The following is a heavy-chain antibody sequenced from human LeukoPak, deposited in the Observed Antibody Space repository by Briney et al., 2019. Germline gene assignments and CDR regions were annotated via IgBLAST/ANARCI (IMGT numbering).Heavy chain of an antibody. CDR2: INPSGGST. Sequence: ASVKVSCKASGYTFTGYYMHWVRQAPGQGLEWMGIINPSGGSTSYAQKFQGRVTMTRDTSTSTVYMELSSLRSEDTAVYYCARGKLVGATEDYFDYWGQGTLVTVSS. V-gene: IGHV1-46*01. CDR1: GYTFTGYY. CDR3: ARGKLVGATEDYFDY. J-gene: IGHJ4*02. D-gene: IGHD1-26*01.